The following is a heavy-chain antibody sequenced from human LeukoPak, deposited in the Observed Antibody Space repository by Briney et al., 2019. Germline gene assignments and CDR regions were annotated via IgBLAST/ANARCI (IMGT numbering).Heavy chain of an antibody. Sequence: QPGGTLRLSCAASGFTFSRYGMSWVRQAPGKWLEWVSAISGSGGRTYYADSVKGRFTISRDNSKNTLYLQMNSLRAEDTAVYNCAKGDFYGSGRDYYYYMDVWGKGTTVTISS. V-gene: IGHV3-23*01. CDR1: GFTFSRYG. CDR3: AKGDFYGSGRDYYYYMDV. D-gene: IGHD3-10*01. J-gene: IGHJ6*03. CDR2: ISGSGGRT.